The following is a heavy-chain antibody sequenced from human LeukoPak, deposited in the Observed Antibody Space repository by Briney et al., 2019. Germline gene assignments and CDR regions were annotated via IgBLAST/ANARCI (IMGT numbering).Heavy chain of an antibody. CDR2: IVVGSGNT. Sequence: GASVKVSCKASGFTFTSSAMQWVRQARGQRLEWIGWIVVGSGNTNYAQKFQERVTITRDMSTSTAYMELSSLRSEDTAVYYCAADTRVTGSDYDYVWGSYRQSSPHAFDIWGQGTKVTVSS. CDR3: AADTRVTGSDYDYVWGSYRQSSPHAFDI. J-gene: IGHJ3*02. V-gene: IGHV1-58*02. CDR1: GFTFTSSA. D-gene: IGHD3-16*02.